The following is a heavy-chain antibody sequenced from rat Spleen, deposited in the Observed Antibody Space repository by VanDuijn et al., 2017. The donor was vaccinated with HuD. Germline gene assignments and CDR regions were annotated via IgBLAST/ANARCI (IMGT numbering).Heavy chain of an antibody. CDR3: ARSAYGYNLNWFAY. Sequence: QVQLKESGPGLVKPSETLSLTCTVSGFSLTTYHVSWVRQPPGKGLEWIAAISSGGHTYYNSALKSRLRISRDTSKSQVLLKMNSLQTEDTAMYFWARSAYGYNLNWFAYWGQGTLVTVSS. D-gene: IGHD1-9*01. J-gene: IGHJ3*01. CDR2: ISSGGHT. CDR1: GFSLTTYH. V-gene: IGHV2S12*01.